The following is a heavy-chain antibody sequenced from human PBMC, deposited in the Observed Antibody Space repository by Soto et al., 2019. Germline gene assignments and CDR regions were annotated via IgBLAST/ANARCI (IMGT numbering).Heavy chain of an antibody. Sequence: SETLSLTCTVSGGSISSYYLSWIRQPAGKGLEWVGRIYTSGSTNYNTSLKRRVTMSVDTSKNQLSLKRSAVTAADTAVYYVGRDRPPATDAFDNWGQGTMVTVSS. V-gene: IGHV4-4*07. J-gene: IGHJ3*02. CDR1: GGSISSYY. D-gene: IGHD2-2*01. CDR3: GRDRPPATDAFDN. CDR2: IYTSGST.